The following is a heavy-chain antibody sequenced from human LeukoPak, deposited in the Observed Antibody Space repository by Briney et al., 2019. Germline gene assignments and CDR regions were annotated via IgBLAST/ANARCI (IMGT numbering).Heavy chain of an antibody. Sequence: SETLSLTCAVYGGSFSGYYWSWIRQPPGKGLEWIGEINHSGSTNYNPSLKSRVTISVDTSKNQFSLKLSSVTAADTAVYYCARHRPSMVRGFYWGQGTLVTVSS. J-gene: IGHJ4*02. CDR1: GGSFSGYY. D-gene: IGHD3-10*01. CDR2: INHSGST. V-gene: IGHV4-34*01. CDR3: ARHRPSMVRGFY.